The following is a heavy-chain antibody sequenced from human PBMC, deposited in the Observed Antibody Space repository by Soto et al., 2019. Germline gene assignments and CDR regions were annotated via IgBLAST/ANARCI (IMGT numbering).Heavy chain of an antibody. Sequence: SETLSLTCSVSGDSISSYYWSWIRQPAGKGLEWIGRIYQSEDTNYNPSLKSRVSMSVDTSKNQFSLKLSSVTAADTAVYYCAREYTKTVAGPTPYYIDYWGQGTLVTVSS. V-gene: IGHV4-4*07. CDR1: GDSISSYY. CDR3: AREYTKTVAGPTPYYIDY. D-gene: IGHD6-19*01. CDR2: IYQSEDT. J-gene: IGHJ4*02.